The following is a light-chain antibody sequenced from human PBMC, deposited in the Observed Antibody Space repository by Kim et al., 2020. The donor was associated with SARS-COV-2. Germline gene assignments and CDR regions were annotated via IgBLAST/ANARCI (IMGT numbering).Light chain of an antibody. CDR2: DVS. CDR1: SSDVSGYNY. CDR3: SSYTSSSTYV. Sequence: GQAITITCTGTSSDVSGYNYVSWYQQHPGKAHDLTFYDVSNRPSGVSNRFSGSKSGNSASLTISGLQAEDEADYYCSSYTSSSTYVFGTGTKVTVL. V-gene: IGLV2-14*03. J-gene: IGLJ1*01.